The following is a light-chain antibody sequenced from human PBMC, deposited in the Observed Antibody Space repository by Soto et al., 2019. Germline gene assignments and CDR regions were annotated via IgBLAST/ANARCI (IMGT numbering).Light chain of an antibody. V-gene: IGKV3-15*01. CDR3: QQYHDRWT. J-gene: IGKJ1*01. Sequence: EIVMTQSPATLSVSPGERAILSCRASQSVSINLAWYQQKPGQAPRLFIYGASTRATGVPARFSGSESGTEFTLAISSLQSEDFAVYFCQQYHDRWTFGQGTKVEVK. CDR1: QSVSIN. CDR2: GAS.